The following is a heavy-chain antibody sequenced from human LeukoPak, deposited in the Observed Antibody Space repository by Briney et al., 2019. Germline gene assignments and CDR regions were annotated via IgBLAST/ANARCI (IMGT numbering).Heavy chain of an antibody. D-gene: IGHD6-19*01. V-gene: IGHV1-2*06. CDR1: GYTFTGYY. Sequence: ASVTVSFKASGYTFTGYYIHWVRQAPAQGLEWMGRINPNSGGTNYAQKFQGRGTMTRDTSISTAYMELSRLRSDDTAVDYCASRWSIAGAGIGDDFDYWGQGTLVTVSS. J-gene: IGHJ4*02. CDR3: ASRWSIAGAGIGDDFDY. CDR2: INPNSGGT.